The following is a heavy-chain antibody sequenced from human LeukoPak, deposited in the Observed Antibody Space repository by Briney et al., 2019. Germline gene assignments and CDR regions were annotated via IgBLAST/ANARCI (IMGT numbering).Heavy chain of an antibody. J-gene: IGHJ3*02. CDR3: ARLQASGSYGRGAFDI. V-gene: IGHV4-59*08. CDR1: GGSIGSYY. Sequence: PSETLSLTCTVSGGSIGSYYWSWIRQPPGKGLEWIGYIYYIGSTTYNPSLKSRVTMSVDTSKKQFSLNLRSVTAADTAVYYCARLQASGSYGRGAFDIWGQGTMVTVSS. CDR2: IYYIGST. D-gene: IGHD1-26*01.